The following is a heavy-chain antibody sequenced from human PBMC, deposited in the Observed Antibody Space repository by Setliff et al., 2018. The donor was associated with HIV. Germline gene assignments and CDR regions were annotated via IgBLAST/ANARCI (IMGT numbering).Heavy chain of an antibody. Sequence: PGESLKISCKGSKYSFDNYWIGWVRQMPGKGPQYIGIIYPSDSDTRYSPSLQRQATLSADKSTSTVYLELTNLKASDSGVYYCARRGYSGFEGAWFDDWGQGTLVTAPQ. CDR2: IYPSDSDT. V-gene: IGHV5-51*01. D-gene: IGHD5-12*01. J-gene: IGHJ4*02. CDR3: ARRGYSGFEGAWFDD. CDR1: KYSFDNYW.